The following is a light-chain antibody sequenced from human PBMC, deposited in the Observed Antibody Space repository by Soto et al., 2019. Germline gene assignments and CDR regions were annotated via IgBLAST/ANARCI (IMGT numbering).Light chain of an antibody. CDR3: QQYGSSVIT. CDR1: QSVSSSY. CDR2: GAS. V-gene: IGKV3-20*01. J-gene: IGKJ5*01. Sequence: EIVLTQSPGTLSLSPGERATLSCRASQSVSSSYLAWYQQKPGQAPRLLIYGASSRAIGIPDRFSGSGSGTDFTLTISRLEPEDFAVYYCQQYGSSVITFGQGTRLEIK.